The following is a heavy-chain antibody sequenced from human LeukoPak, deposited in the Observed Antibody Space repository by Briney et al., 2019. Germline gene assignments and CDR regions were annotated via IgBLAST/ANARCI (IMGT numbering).Heavy chain of an antibody. CDR3: ARAARGYSGYEPLGY. D-gene: IGHD5-12*01. CDR2: ISSNGGST. CDR1: GFTFSSYA. J-gene: IGHJ4*02. Sequence: GGSLRLSCAASGFTFSSYAMHWVRQAPGKGLEYVSAISSNGGSTYYANSVKGRFTISRDNSKNTLYLQMGSLRAEDMAVYYCARAARGYSGYEPLGYWGQGTLVTVSS. V-gene: IGHV3-64*01.